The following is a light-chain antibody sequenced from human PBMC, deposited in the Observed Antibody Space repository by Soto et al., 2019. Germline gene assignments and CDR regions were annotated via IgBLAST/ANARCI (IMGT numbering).Light chain of an antibody. V-gene: IGLV2-14*01. J-gene: IGLJ1*01. Sequence: QSVLTQPASVSGSPGQSITISCTGTSSDVGGYNYVSWYQQHPGKAPKIIIYEVTNRPSGVSNRFSGSKSGNTASLTIYGLQAEDDADYYCSSFTSRFTFNYIFGTGTKVTVL. CDR2: EVT. CDR1: SSDVGGYNY. CDR3: SSFTSRFTFNYI.